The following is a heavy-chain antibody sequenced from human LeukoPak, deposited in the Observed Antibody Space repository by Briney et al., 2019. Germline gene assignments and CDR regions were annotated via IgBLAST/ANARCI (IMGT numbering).Heavy chain of an antibody. CDR3: ARGVPVRGYCSGGSCYRSAFDI. CDR1: GGSFSRYY. Sequence: PSETLSLTCALYGGSFSRYYWSWIRQPPRKGLEWIGEINHSESTNYNPSLTSRVTISVDTSKNQFSLKLSSVTAADTAVYYSARGVPVRGYCSGGSCYRSAFDIWGQGTMVTVSS. CDR2: INHSEST. D-gene: IGHD2-15*01. V-gene: IGHV4-34*01. J-gene: IGHJ3*02.